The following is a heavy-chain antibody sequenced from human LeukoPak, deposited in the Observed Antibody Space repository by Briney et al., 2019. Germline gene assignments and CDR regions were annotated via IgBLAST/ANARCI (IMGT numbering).Heavy chain of an antibody. CDR3: AKDRDYYDSSGYFDY. J-gene: IGHJ4*02. CDR2: INGNGGGS. D-gene: IGHD3-22*01. CDR1: GFTFSSYA. V-gene: IGHV3-23*01. Sequence: GGSLRLSCAASGFTFSSYAMSWVRQAPGKGLEWVSSINGNGGGSYYIDSVKGRFTVSRDNSENALYLQMNSLRAEDTAVYYCAKDRDYYDSSGYFDYWGQGTLVTVSS.